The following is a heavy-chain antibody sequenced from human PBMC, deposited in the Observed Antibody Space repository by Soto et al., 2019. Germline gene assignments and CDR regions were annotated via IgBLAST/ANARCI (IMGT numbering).Heavy chain of an antibody. CDR1: GFTFSTYA. CDR3: ARVVLAAMYYYYGMDV. Sequence: QVQLVESGGGVVQPGRSLRLSCAASGFTFSTYAMHWVRQAPGRGLEWVAVLSYDGSNKYYADSVKGRFTISRDNSKNTLYLQMISLRAEDTAVYYCARVVLAAMYYYYGMDVWGQGTMVTVSS. V-gene: IGHV3-30*03. CDR2: LSYDGSNK. J-gene: IGHJ6*02. D-gene: IGHD2-2*01.